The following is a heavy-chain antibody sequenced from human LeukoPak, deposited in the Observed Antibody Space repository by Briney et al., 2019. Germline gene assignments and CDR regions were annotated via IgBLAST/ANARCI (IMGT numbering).Heavy chain of an antibody. CDR1: GYTFSSYD. D-gene: IGHD5-12*01. Sequence: ASAKVSCKASGYTFSSYDINWVRQATGQGLEWMGWMNPNSGNTGYAQKFQGRVTLTRNTSISTAYMELSSLRSEDTAVYFCATRRSGSGAPNYWGQGTLVTVSS. V-gene: IGHV1-8*01. J-gene: IGHJ4*02. CDR2: MNPNSGNT. CDR3: ATRRSGSGAPNY.